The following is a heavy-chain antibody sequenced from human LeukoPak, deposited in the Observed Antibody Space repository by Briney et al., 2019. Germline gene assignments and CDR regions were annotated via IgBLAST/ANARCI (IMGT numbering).Heavy chain of an antibody. CDR2: ISGSGGST. V-gene: IGHV3-23*01. J-gene: IGHJ5*02. CDR3: AKRPSGYYATPEVSSGYWFDP. D-gene: IGHD3-10*01. Sequence: PGGSLRLSCAASGFTFSSYAMSWVRQAPGKGLEWVSAISGSGGSTYYADSVKGRFTISRDNSKNTLYLQMNSLRAEDTAVYYCAKRPSGYYATPEVSSGYWFDPWGQGTLVTVSS. CDR1: GFTFSSYA.